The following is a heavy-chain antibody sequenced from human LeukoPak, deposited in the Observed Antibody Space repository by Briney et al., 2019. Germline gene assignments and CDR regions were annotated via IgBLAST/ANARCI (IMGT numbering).Heavy chain of an antibody. D-gene: IGHD1-1*01. CDR2: INPNSGGT. CDR3: ARTPRIATTDNNWFDP. V-gene: IGHV1-2*02. CDR1: GYTFTGYY. Sequence: ASVKVSCKASGYTFTGYYMHWVRQAPGQGLEWMGWINPNSGGTNYAQKFQGRVTMTRDTSISTAYMELRSLRSDDTAVYYCARTPRIATTDNNWFDPWGQGTLVTVSS. J-gene: IGHJ5*02.